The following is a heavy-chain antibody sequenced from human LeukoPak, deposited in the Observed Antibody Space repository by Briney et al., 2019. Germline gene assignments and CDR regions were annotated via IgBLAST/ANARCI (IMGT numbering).Heavy chain of an antibody. D-gene: IGHD3-22*01. V-gene: IGHV1-2*02. J-gene: IGHJ4*02. CDR1: GYTFTGYY. Sequence: ASVKVSCKASGYTFTGYYMHWVRQAPGQGLEWMGWVNPNSGGTNYAQQFQGRLTMTRDTSISTAYMELSRLRSDDTAVYYCARVKTMIIVVSLFDYWGQGTLVTVSS. CDR3: ARVKTMIIVVSLFDY. CDR2: VNPNSGGT.